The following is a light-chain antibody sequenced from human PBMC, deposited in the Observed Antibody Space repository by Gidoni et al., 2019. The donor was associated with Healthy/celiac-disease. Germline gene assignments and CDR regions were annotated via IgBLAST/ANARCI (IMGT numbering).Light chain of an antibody. CDR3: MQALQTPLT. CDR2: LGS. Sequence: DIVRTQSTLSLPVTPGEPASISCRSSQSLLHSNGYNDWDWYLQKPGQSPPLLISLGSNRASGVPDRFSGRGSGTDFTLKISRVEAEDVGVYYCMQALQTPLTFXGXTKVXIK. V-gene: IGKV2-28*01. J-gene: IGKJ4*01. CDR1: QSLLHSNGYND.